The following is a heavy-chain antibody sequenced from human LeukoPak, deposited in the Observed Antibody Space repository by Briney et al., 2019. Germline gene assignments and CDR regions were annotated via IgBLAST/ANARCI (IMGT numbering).Heavy chain of an antibody. J-gene: IGHJ4*02. Sequence: PGGSLRLSCAASGFTFSSYAMSWVRQAPGKGPEWVSAISGSGGSTYYADSVKGRFTISRDNSKNTLYLQMNSLRAEDTAVYYCAKRIAAAGFNYFDYWGQGTLVTVS. CDR1: GFTFSSYA. CDR2: ISGSGGST. CDR3: AKRIAAAGFNYFDY. D-gene: IGHD6-13*01. V-gene: IGHV3-23*01.